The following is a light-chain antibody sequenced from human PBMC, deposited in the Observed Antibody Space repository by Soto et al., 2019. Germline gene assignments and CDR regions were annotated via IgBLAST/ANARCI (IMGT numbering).Light chain of an antibody. CDR2: GAS. CDR1: QSVSSSY. V-gene: IGKV3-20*01. J-gene: IGKJ1*01. CDR3: QQYSSSPRT. Sequence: EIVVTQSPVTLSLSPGERATLSCRASQSVSSSYLAWYRQRPGQAPRLLIYGASSRATGIPDRFSGSGSGTDFTLTINRLEPEDFAVYYCQQYSSSPRTFGRGTKVDIK.